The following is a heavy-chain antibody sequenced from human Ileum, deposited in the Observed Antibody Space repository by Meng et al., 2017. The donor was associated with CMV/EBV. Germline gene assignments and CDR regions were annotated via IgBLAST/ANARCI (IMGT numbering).Heavy chain of an antibody. CDR1: GFTVRSNY. V-gene: IGHV3-53*01. D-gene: IGHD2-2*03. Sequence: LSCAASGFTVRSNYMSWVRQAPGQGLVWVSRIYGTNAYYADSVKGRFVISRDNAKNTLYLDMNNLRAEDTAVYYCLRGNSGYGVFDYWGQGNLVTVSS. CDR3: LRGNSGYGVFDY. J-gene: IGHJ4*02. CDR2: IYGTNA.